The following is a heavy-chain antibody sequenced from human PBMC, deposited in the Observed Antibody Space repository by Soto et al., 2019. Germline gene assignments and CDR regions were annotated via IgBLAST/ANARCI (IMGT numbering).Heavy chain of an antibody. J-gene: IGHJ5*02. Sequence: PGGSLRFSCAASGFTFSSYGMHWVRQAPGKGLEWVAVISYDGSNKYYADSVKGRFTISRDNSKNTLYLQMNSLRDEDTAVYYCARESRFLEWLSLNWFDPWGQGTLVTVSS. CDR3: ARESRFLEWLSLNWFDP. CDR1: GFTFSSYG. D-gene: IGHD3-3*01. CDR2: ISYDGSNK. V-gene: IGHV3-30*03.